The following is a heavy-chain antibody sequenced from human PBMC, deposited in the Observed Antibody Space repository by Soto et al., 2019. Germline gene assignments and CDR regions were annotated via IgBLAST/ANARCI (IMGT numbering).Heavy chain of an antibody. D-gene: IGHD2-15*01. Sequence: LRLSCAASGFTFSSYAMHWVRQAPGKGLEWVAVISYDGSNKYYADSVKGRFTISRDNSKNTLYLQMNSLRAEDTAVYYCARVREEYCSGGSCYSFLSSAFDIWGQGTMVTVSS. CDR1: GFTFSSYA. J-gene: IGHJ3*02. CDR2: ISYDGSNK. V-gene: IGHV3-30-3*01. CDR3: ARVREEYCSGGSCYSFLSSAFDI.